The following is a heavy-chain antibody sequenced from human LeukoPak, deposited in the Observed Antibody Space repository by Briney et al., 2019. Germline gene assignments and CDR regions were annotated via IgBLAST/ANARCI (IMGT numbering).Heavy chain of an antibody. V-gene: IGHV3-7*03. CDR2: TNEDGSGK. J-gene: IGHJ4*02. CDR3: ARAVTSTEGY. Sequence: GGSLRLSCAASGFTFSRYWMTWVRQAPGKGLEWVASTNEDGSGKHYVGSVKGRFTISRDNAQKSVYLEMNSLRAEDTAVYYCARAVTSTEGYWGQGTLVTVSS. CDR1: GFTFSRYW. D-gene: IGHD4-17*01.